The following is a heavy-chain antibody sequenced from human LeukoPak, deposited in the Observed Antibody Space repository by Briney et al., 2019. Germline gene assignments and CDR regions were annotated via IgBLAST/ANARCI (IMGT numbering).Heavy chain of an antibody. Sequence: GGSLRLSCAASGFIFSSYSMNWVRQAPGKGLEWVSSISSSSSYIYYADSVKGRFTISRDNAKNSLYLQMNSLRAEDTAVYYCARGIVATLDYFDYWGQGTLVTVSS. CDR3: ARGIVATLDYFDY. J-gene: IGHJ4*02. CDR1: GFIFSSYS. D-gene: IGHD5-12*01. CDR2: ISSSSSYI. V-gene: IGHV3-21*01.